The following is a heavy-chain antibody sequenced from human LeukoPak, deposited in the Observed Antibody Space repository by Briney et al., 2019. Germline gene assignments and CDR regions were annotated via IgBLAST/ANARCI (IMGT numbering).Heavy chain of an antibody. D-gene: IGHD2-15*01. J-gene: IGHJ4*02. V-gene: IGHV1-69*06. CDR3: ATDDCSGGIQGCAFGY. CDR2: IIPIFGTA. Sequence: ASVKVSCKASGGTFSSYAISWVRQPPGEGLEWRGGIIPIFGTANYAQKFQGRVTITADKSTSTAYMELSSLRSEDTAVYYCATDDCSGGIQGCAFGYWGQGTLVTVSS. CDR1: GGTFSSYA.